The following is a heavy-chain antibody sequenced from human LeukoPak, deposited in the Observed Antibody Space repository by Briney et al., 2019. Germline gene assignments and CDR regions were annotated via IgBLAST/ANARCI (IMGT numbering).Heavy chain of an antibody. Sequence: PGGSLRLSCTASGFTFSTYAMAWVRQPPGKGLEWVALIAWDSTDKYYAESVNGRFTISRDNSKNTLYLQMNGLRAEDPATYYCARDYFSSGSYALLDYWGQGTRVTVS. CDR3: ARDYFSSGSYALLDY. CDR1: GFTFSTYA. CDR2: IAWDSTDK. V-gene: IGHV3-30*04. J-gene: IGHJ4*02. D-gene: IGHD3-10*01.